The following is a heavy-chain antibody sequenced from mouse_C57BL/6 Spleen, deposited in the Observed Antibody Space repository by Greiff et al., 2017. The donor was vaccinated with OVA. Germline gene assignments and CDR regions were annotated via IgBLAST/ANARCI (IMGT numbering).Heavy chain of an antibody. CDR2: INPNNGGT. D-gene: IGHD2-1*01. V-gene: IGHV1-26*01. CDR3: ARGEIYYGNFWYFDV. CDR1: GYTFTDYY. Sequence: QLQQSGPELVKPGASVKISCKASGYTFTDYYMNWVKQSHGKSLEWIGDINPNNGGTSYNQKFKGKATLTVDKSSSTAYMELRSLTSEDSAVYYCARGEIYYGNFWYFDVWGTGTTVTVSS. J-gene: IGHJ1*03.